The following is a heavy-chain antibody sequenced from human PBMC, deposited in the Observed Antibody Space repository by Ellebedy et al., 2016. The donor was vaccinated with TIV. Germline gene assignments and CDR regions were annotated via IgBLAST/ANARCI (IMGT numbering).Heavy chain of an antibody. J-gene: IGHJ5*02. V-gene: IGHV4-59*01. CDR3: ARGKRSTYNWFDP. D-gene: IGHD1-1*01. CDR1: GGSIRNYY. Sequence: MPSETLSLTCSVSGGSIRNYYWSWIRQSPGKGLEWIGYIHSSGSTNYNPSLKSRVTISVDTSKNQLSLRVSSVTAADTAVYYCARGKRSTYNWFDPWGQGTLVTVSS. CDR2: IHSSGST.